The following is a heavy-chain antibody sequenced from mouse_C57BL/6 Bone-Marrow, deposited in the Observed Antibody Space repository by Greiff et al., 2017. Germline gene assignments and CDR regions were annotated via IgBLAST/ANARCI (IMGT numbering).Heavy chain of an antibody. J-gene: IGHJ1*03. V-gene: IGHV1-76*01. D-gene: IGHD1-1*01. Sequence: QVQLQQSGAELVRPGASVKLSCKASGYTFTDYYINWVKQRPGQGLEWIARIYPGSGNTYYNEKFQGKATLTAAKSSSTAYMQLSSLTSEESAVYFSARYGGSSYDWYFDVWGTGTTGTVSS. CDR3: ARYGGSSYDWYFDV. CDR1: GYTFTDYY. CDR2: IYPGSGNT.